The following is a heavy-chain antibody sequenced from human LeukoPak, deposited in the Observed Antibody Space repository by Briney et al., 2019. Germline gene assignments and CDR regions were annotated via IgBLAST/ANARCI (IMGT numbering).Heavy chain of an antibody. CDR3: ARVSSSWYEDWYFDL. J-gene: IGHJ2*01. V-gene: IGHV4-61*02. D-gene: IGHD6-13*01. Sequence: PSETLSLTCTVSGGSISSGSYYWSWIRQPAGKGLEWIGRIFISESTNYNPSLKSRVTMSVDTSKNQFSLKLSSVTAADTAVYYCARVSSSWYEDWYFDLWGRGTLVSVSS. CDR2: IFISEST. CDR1: GGSISSGSYY.